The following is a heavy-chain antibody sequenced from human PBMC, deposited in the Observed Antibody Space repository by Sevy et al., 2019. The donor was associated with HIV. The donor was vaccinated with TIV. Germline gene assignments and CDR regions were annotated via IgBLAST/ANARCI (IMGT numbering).Heavy chain of an antibody. CDR2: ISSSGSTI. D-gene: IGHD5-12*01. CDR3: ARDGYNGGMDV. J-gene: IGHJ6*02. V-gene: IGHV3-11*01. CDR1: GFTFSDYY. Sequence: GGSLRLSCAASGFTFSDYYMSWIRQAPGKGLEWVSYISSSGSTIYYADSVKGRFTFSRDDAKNSLYLEMNSLGAEDTAVYYCARDGYNGGMDVWGLGTTVTVSS.